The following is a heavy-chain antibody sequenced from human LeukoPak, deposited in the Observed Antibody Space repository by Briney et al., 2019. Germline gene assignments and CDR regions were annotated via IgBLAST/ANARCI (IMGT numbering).Heavy chain of an antibody. J-gene: IGHJ6*03. CDR3: ALYDFWSYYYMDV. CDR1: GFTFSSYS. D-gene: IGHD3-3*01. Sequence: GGSLRLSCAASGFTFSSYSMNWVRQAPGKGLEGVSSISSGSSYIYYADSVKGRFTISRDNAKNSLYLQMHSLRAEDTAVYYCALYDFWSYYYMDVWGKGTTVTVSS. CDR2: ISSGSSYI. V-gene: IGHV3-21*01.